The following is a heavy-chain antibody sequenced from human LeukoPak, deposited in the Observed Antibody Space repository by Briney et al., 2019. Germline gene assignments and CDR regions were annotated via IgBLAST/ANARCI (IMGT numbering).Heavy chain of an antibody. Sequence: WETLSLTCTVSGGSLSSYYWSWIRQPPGKGLEWIGYIYYSGSTNYNPSLKSRVTISVDTSKNQFSLKLSSVTAADTAVYYCARLPGSGHDAFDIWGQGTMVTVSS. J-gene: IGHJ3*02. D-gene: IGHD2-15*01. CDR1: GGSLSSYY. CDR2: IYYSGST. CDR3: ARLPGSGHDAFDI. V-gene: IGHV4-59*08.